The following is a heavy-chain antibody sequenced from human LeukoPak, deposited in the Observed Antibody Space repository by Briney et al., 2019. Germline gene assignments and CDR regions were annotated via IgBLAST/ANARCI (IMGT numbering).Heavy chain of an antibody. CDR3: AREKAEWANYFDY. CDR1: GYTFTGYY. CDR2: INPNSGGT. V-gene: IGHV1-2*02. Sequence: ASVKVSCKASGYTFTGYYMHWVRQAPGQGLEWMGWINPNSGGTNYAQKFQGRVTMTRDTSISTAYMELSRLRSDDTAVYYCAREKAEWANYFDYWGQGTLVTVSS. D-gene: IGHD1-14*01. J-gene: IGHJ4*02.